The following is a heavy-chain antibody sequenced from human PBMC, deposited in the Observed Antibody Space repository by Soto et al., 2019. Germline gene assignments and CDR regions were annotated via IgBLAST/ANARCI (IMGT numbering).Heavy chain of an antibody. J-gene: IGHJ6*02. CDR2: INKNGGTA. Sequence: EVQLLESGGGLVQPGESLRLSCAASGFTFDDYFMNWVRQAPGKGLEWVTGINKNGGTAQSAGSVRGRFTISRDNASNTLYLQMNSLRAEATALYSCAKDLHWYGMDVWGQWTTVTVSS. V-gene: IGHV3-23*01. CDR1: GFTFDDYF. CDR3: AKDLHWYGMDV. D-gene: IGHD1-20*01.